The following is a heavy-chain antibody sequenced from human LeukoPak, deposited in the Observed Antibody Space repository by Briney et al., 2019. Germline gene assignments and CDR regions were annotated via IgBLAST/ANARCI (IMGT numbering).Heavy chain of an antibody. Sequence: PSETLSLTCTVSGVSFSNYYWSWIRQSPGKGLEWIGYIYHTGSANYSPSLKSRVSISIDTSKSQFSLRLISVTAADTAVYYCARRTSSNYVDYWGQGTLVIVSS. V-gene: IGHV4-59*01. CDR1: GVSFSNYY. CDR3: ARRTSSNYVDY. D-gene: IGHD4-11*01. J-gene: IGHJ4*01. CDR2: IYHTGSA.